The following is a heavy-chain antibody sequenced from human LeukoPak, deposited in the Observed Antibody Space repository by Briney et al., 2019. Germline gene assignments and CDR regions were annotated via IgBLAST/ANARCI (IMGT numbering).Heavy chain of an antibody. V-gene: IGHV6-1*01. Sequence: SQTLSLTCAISGDSLSSNSAAWNWIRQSPSRGLEWLGRTYYRSKWYNDYAVSVKSRITINPDTSKTQCSLQLNSVTPEDTAVYYCARELWSRMSYYYGMDVWGKGTTVTVSS. CDR1: GDSLSSNSAA. D-gene: IGHD5-18*01. J-gene: IGHJ6*04. CDR2: TYYRSKWYN. CDR3: ARELWSRMSYYYGMDV.